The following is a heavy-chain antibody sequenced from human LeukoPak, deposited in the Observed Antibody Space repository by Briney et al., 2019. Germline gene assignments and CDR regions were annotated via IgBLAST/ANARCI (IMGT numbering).Heavy chain of an antibody. V-gene: IGHV3-74*01. Sequence: GGSLRLSCAASGFTFSKYWMLLVRQAPGKGLESVSRINTDGTVTTYADSVKGRFTVSRDNADNTMFLQMKSVRDEDTDVYYFETKQWLAPPPDSWGQGTPVTVSS. CDR2: INTDGTVT. CDR3: ETKQWLAPPPDS. CDR1: GFTFSKYW. J-gene: IGHJ4*02. D-gene: IGHD6-19*01.